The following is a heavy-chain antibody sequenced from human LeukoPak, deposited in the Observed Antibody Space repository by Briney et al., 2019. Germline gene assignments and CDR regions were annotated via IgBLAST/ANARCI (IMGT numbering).Heavy chain of an antibody. CDR2: ISGSGGST. CDR1: GFTFSSYA. D-gene: IGHD2-2*01. CDR3: AKGGWCSSTSCYFDY. V-gene: IGHV3-23*01. J-gene: IGHJ4*02. Sequence: GGSLRLSCAASGFTFSSYAMSWVRQAPGKGLEWVSAISGSGGSTYYADSVKGRFTISRDNSKNTLYLQMNSLRAEDTAVYYCAKGGWCSSTSCYFDYWGQGTLVTVSS.